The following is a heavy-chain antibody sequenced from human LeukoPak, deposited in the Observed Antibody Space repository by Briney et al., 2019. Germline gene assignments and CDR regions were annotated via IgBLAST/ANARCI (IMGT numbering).Heavy chain of an antibody. Sequence: PSETQSLTCTVSVGSMKNSFGSWIRQTPGKGLEWIRYSSDSGKTNYIPYRKTRVSFSVGTSNGQFYMSLRSVTAADSALYFYARNRFQLSEGYWFDPWGRGTLVTVSS. D-gene: IGHD2/OR15-2a*01. CDR3: ARNRFQLSEGYWFDP. V-gene: IGHV4-59*01. CDR2: SSDSGKT. J-gene: IGHJ5*02. CDR1: VGSMKNSF.